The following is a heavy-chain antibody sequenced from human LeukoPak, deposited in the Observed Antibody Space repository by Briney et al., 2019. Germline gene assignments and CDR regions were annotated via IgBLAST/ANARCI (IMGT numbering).Heavy chain of an antibody. CDR1: GFTFSNAW. Sequence: PGGSLRLSCAASGFTFSNAWMSWVRQAPGKGLEWVSAISGSGGSTYYADSVKGRFTISRDNSKNTLYLQMNSLRAEDTAVYYCAKGGRQLVRSYFDYWGQGTLVTVSS. CDR2: ISGSGGST. D-gene: IGHD6-13*01. CDR3: AKGGRQLVRSYFDY. V-gene: IGHV3-23*01. J-gene: IGHJ4*02.